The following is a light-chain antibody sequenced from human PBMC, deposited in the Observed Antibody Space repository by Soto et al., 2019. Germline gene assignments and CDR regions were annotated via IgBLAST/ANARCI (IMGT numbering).Light chain of an antibody. CDR3: QQYGSSRWT. CDR1: QTVFSR. V-gene: IGKV3-20*01. J-gene: IGKJ1*01. CDR2: DSS. Sequence: EIVLTQSPATLSSSPGERATLSCRASQTVFSRLAWYQHKPGQAPRLLIYDSSNRATGIPARFSGSGSGTDFTLTISRLEPEDFAVYYCQQYGSSRWTFGQGTKVDNK.